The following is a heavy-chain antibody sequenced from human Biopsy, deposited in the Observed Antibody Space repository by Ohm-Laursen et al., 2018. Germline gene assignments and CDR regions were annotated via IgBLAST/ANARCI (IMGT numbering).Heavy chain of an antibody. CDR1: SGSISGGGSY. CDR3: ARGDYFDSNGYFWFDP. J-gene: IGHJ5*02. D-gene: IGHD3-22*01. Sequence: TLSLTCAVSSGSISGGGSYWSWIRQRPGKGLEWIGYIFNSANTYYNPSLKNLITISGDTSKNQFSLKLNSVTAADTAVYYCARGDYFDSNGYFWFDPWGQGTLVTVSS. V-gene: IGHV4-31*01. CDR2: IFNSANT.